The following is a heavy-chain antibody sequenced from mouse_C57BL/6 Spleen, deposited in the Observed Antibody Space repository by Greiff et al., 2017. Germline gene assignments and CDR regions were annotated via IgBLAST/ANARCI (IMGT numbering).Heavy chain of an antibody. CDR3: TTWGYGNYRRAMDY. CDR1: GFNIKDDY. D-gene: IGHD2-10*02. CDR2: IDPENGDT. Sequence: EVQLQQSGAELVRPGASVKLSCTASGFNIKDDYMHWVKQRPEQGLEWIGWIDPENGDTEYASKFQGKATITADTSSNTAYLQLSSLTSEDTAVYYCTTWGYGNYRRAMDYWGQGTSVTVSS. J-gene: IGHJ4*01. V-gene: IGHV14-4*01.